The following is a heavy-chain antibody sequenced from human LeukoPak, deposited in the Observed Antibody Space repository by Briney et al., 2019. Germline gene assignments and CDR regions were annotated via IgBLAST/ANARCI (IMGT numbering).Heavy chain of an antibody. CDR1: GGSISSYY. J-gene: IGHJ4*02. Sequence: PSETLSLTCTVSGGSISSYYWSWIRQPPGKGLEWIGYIYYSGSTNYNPSLKSRVTISVDTSKNQFSLKLSSVTAADTAVYYCARVADFWSGYSDSGYFGYWGQGTLVTVSS. D-gene: IGHD3-3*01. CDR2: IYYSGST. CDR3: ARVADFWSGYSDSGYFGY. V-gene: IGHV4-59*01.